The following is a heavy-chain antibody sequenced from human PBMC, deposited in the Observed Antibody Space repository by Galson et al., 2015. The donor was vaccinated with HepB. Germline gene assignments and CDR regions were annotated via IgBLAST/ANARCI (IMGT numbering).Heavy chain of an antibody. Sequence: SLRLSCAASGFTFSSYAMHWVRQAPGKGLEWVAVISYDGSNKYYADSVKGRFTISRDNSKNTLYLQMNSLRAEDTAVYYCAREQWSPEAAATFGQAFDIWGQGTMVTVSS. D-gene: IGHD6-13*01. CDR3: AREQWSPEAAATFGQAFDI. V-gene: IGHV3-30-3*01. CDR1: GFTFSSYA. J-gene: IGHJ3*02. CDR2: ISYDGSNK.